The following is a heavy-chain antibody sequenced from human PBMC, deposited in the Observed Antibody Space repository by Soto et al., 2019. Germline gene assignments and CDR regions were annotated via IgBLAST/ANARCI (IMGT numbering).Heavy chain of an antibody. D-gene: IGHD1-1*01. CDR3: ARDNQLKRFDL. Sequence: WTWIRQHPGKGLEWIGYIYYSGSTYYKSSLKSRVFISADMTKNQFSLRLSSVSAADTAVYFCARDNQLKRFDLWGQGTLVTVSS. CDR2: IYYSGST. V-gene: IGHV4-31*02. J-gene: IGHJ5*02.